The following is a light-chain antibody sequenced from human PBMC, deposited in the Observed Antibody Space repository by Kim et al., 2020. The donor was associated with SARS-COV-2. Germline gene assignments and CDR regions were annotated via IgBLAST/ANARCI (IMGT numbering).Light chain of an antibody. Sequence: DVVMTQSPLSLPVTLGQPASISCRSSQSLVHSDGNTYLNWFQQRPGQSPRRLIYKVSNRDSGVPDRFSGSGSGTDFTLKISRVEAEDVGVSYCMQSTHWPPLTFGQGTKVDIK. V-gene: IGKV2-30*02. CDR1: QSLVHSDGNTY. CDR3: MQSTHWPPLT. J-gene: IGKJ1*01. CDR2: KVS.